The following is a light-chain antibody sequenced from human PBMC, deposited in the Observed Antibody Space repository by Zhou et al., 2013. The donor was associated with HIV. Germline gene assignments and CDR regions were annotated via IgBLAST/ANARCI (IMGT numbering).Light chain of an antibody. J-gene: IGKJ4*01. CDR1: QHIRSS. V-gene: IGKV1-8*01. CDR2: AAS. CDR3: QQYDAFPLT. Sequence: AIQITQSPSSLSASTGDTVNITCQTSQHIRSSLAWYRQKPGKVPELLIYAASNLQRGVPSRFSGSGSGTGFTLTISCLQSEDLATFYCQQYDAFPLTFGGGTEGGHQT.